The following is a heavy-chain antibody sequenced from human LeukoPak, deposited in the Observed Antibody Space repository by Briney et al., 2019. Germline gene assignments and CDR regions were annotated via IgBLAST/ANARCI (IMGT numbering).Heavy chain of an antibody. CDR3: ARAATGIDY. D-gene: IGHD1-26*01. CDR1: GGSISSGGYS. J-gene: IGHJ4*02. CDR2: IYHSGST. V-gene: IGHV4-30-2*01. Sequence: PSETLSLTCAVSGGSISSGGYSWSWIRQPPGKGLEWIGYIYHSGSTYYNPSLKSRVTISVDRSKNQFSLKLSSVTAADTAVYYCARAATGIDYWGQRTLVAVSS.